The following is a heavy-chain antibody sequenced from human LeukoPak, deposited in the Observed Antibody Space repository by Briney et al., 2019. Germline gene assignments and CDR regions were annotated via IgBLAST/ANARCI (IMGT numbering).Heavy chain of an antibody. CDR2: ISSSSSYI. Sequence: GGSLRLSCAASGFTFSDYYMNWVRQAPGKGLEWVSSISSSSSYIYYADSVKGRFTISRDNAKNSLYLQMNSLRAEDTAVYYCARAAAGYSSSWDAFDIWGQGTMVTVSS. J-gene: IGHJ3*02. V-gene: IGHV3-21*01. CDR3: ARAAAGYSSSWDAFDI. CDR1: GFTFSDYY. D-gene: IGHD6-13*01.